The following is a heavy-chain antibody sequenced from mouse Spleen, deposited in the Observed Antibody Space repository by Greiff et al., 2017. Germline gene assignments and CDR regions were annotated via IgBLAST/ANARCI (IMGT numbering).Heavy chain of an antibody. D-gene: IGHD2-12*01. V-gene: IGHV1-72*01. CDR1: GYTFTSYW. CDR2: IDPNSGGT. CDR3: ARSSSYYSYGVGFAY. J-gene: IGHJ3*01. Sequence: VKLQQPGAELVKPGASVKLSCKASGYTFTSYWMHWVKQRPGRGLEWIGRIDPNSGGTKYNEKFKSKATLTVDKPSSTAYMQLSSLTSEDAAVYYCARSSSYYSYGVGFAYWGQGTLVTVSA.